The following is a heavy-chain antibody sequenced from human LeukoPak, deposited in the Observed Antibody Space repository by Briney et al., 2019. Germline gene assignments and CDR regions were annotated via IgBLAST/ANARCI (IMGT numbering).Heavy chain of an antibody. D-gene: IGHD6-13*01. CDR2: ISSNGGST. J-gene: IGHJ4*02. CDR1: GFTFSSYA. Sequence: GSLRLSCSASGFTFSSYAMHWVRQAPGKGLEYVSAISSNGGSTCYADSVKGRFTISRDNSKNTLYLQMSSLRAEDTAVYYCVKPRGAAASFDYWGQGTLVTVSS. V-gene: IGHV3-64D*09. CDR3: VKPRGAAASFDY.